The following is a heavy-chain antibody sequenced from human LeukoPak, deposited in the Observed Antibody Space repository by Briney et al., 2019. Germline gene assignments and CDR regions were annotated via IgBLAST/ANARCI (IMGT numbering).Heavy chain of an antibody. J-gene: IGHJ4*02. V-gene: IGHV3-53*01. D-gene: IGHD6-13*01. CDR3: AREGASSSFGY. CDR1: GFTVSSNY. CDR2: LYSGGNT. Sequence: PGGSLRLSCVVSGFTVSSNYMSWVRQAPGKGLEWVSVLYSGGNTHHADSVKGRFTISRDNSKNTLYLQMNSLRAEDTAVYYCAREGASSSFGYWGQGTLVTVSS.